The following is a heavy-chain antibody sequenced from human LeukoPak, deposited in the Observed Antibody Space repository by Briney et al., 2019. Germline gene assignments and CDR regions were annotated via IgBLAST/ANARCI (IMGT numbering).Heavy chain of an antibody. CDR1: AFTFGIYW. CDR3: ARVRLLSYYYYMDV. D-gene: IGHD2-15*01. Sequence: GGSLRLSCAASAFTFGIYWMSWVRQAPGMGLEWVANIKQDGSEKYYVDSVKGRFTISRDNAKNSLYLQMNSLRAEDTAVYYCARVRLLSYYYYMDVWGKGTTVTVSS. CDR2: IKQDGSEK. J-gene: IGHJ6*03. V-gene: IGHV3-7*01.